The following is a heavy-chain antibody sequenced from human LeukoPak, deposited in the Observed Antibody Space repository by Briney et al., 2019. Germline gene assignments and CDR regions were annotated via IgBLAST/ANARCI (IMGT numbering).Heavy chain of an antibody. CDR1: GGTFSSHF. CDR2: INPIFGTD. CDR3: ARGVTMVRGVNFDY. D-gene: IGHD3-10*01. J-gene: IGHJ4*02. Sequence: ASVKVSCKASGGTFSSHFISWVRQAPGQGLEWMGGINPIFGTDHYAQKFQDRVTITADKSTSTAYMELSSLRSEDTAVYYCARGVTMVRGVNFDYWGQGTLVTVSS. V-gene: IGHV1-69*06.